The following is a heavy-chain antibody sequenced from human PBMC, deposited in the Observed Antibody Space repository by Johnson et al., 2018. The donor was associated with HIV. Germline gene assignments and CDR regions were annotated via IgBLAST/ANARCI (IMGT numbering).Heavy chain of an antibody. D-gene: IGHD4-23*01. J-gene: IGHJ3*02. CDR1: GFTFSSYG. CDR3: ARHGTTVVTRGAFDI. CDR2: IWYDGSNK. V-gene: IGHV3-33*01. Sequence: QVQLVESGGGVVQPGRSLRLSCAASGFTFSSYGMHWVRQAPGKGLEWVAVIWYDGSNKYYADSVKGRFTISRDNSKNTLYLQMNSLRAEDTAVYYCARHGTTVVTRGAFDIWGQGTMVTVSS.